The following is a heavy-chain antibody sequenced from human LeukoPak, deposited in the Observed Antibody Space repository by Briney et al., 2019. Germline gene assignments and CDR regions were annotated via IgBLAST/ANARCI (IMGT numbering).Heavy chain of an antibody. CDR1: GGSISSYY. J-gene: IGHJ4*02. V-gene: IGHV4-59*01. Sequence: SETLSLTCTVSGGSISSYYWSWIRQPPGKGLEWIGYIYYSGSTNYNPSLKSRVTISVDTSKNQFSLKLSPVTAADTAVYYCARARYSGYDLFDYWGQGTLVTVSS. D-gene: IGHD5-12*01. CDR3: ARARYSGYDLFDY. CDR2: IYYSGST.